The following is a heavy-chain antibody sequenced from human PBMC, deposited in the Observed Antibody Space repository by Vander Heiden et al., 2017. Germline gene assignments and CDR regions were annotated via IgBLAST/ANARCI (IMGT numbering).Heavy chain of an antibody. Sequence: QVQLVESGGGLVKPGGSLRLSGAASGFTFGDYDMSWIRQAPGKGLEWVSYISSSGSTIYYADSVKGRCTISRDNAKNSLYLQMNSRRAEDTAVYYCERDRGYYYDSSGYSPWGQGTLVTVSS. CDR2: ISSSGSTI. D-gene: IGHD3-22*01. V-gene: IGHV3-11*01. CDR3: ERDRGYYYDSSGYSP. CDR1: GFTFGDYD. J-gene: IGHJ4*02.